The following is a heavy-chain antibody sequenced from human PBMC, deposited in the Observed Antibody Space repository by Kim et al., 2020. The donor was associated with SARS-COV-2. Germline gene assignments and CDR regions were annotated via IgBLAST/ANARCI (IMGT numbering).Heavy chain of an antibody. CDR1: GGTFSSYA. Sequence: SVKVSCKASGGTFSSYAISWVRQAPGQGLEWMGGIIPIFGTANYAQKFQGRVTITADESTSTAYMELSSLRSEDTAVYYCARGRVVVVPADSDAFDIWGQGTMVTVSS. D-gene: IGHD2-2*01. J-gene: IGHJ3*02. V-gene: IGHV1-69*13. CDR3: ARGRVVVVPADSDAFDI. CDR2: IIPIFGTA.